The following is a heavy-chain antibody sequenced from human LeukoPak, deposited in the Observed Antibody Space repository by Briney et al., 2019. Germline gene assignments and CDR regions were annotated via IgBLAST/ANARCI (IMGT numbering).Heavy chain of an antibody. CDR3: ARDEEQQLVRY. Sequence: SVKVSCKASGYTFTGYYMHWVRQAPGQGLEWMGRIIPILGIANYAQKFQGRVTITADKSTSTAYMELSSLRSEDTAVYYCARDEEQQLVRYWGQGTLVTVSS. CDR1: GYTFTGYY. J-gene: IGHJ4*02. V-gene: IGHV1-69*04. D-gene: IGHD6-13*01. CDR2: IIPILGIA.